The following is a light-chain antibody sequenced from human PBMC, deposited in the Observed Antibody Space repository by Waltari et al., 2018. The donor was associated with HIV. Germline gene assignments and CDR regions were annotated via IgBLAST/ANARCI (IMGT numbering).Light chain of an antibody. CDR3: QQNNNWPRT. V-gene: IGKV3-15*01. Sequence: EIVMTQSPATLSVSQGERATLPCRASQSVRSNLAWYQQKPGQAPRFLIYGASTRSTGIPTRFSGNASGTEFTLTISSLQSEDFAVYYCQQNNNWPRTFGQGTKVEI. CDR2: GAS. J-gene: IGKJ1*01. CDR1: QSVRSN.